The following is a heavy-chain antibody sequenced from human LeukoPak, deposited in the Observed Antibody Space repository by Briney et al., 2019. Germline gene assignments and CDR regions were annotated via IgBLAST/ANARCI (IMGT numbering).Heavy chain of an antibody. CDR2: IYSGGST. D-gene: IGHD1/OR15-1a*01. CDR1: GFTVSSNY. V-gene: IGHV3-53*01. CDR3: ARNIWNTIDI. Sequence: GGSLRLSCAASGFTVSSNYMSWVRQAPGQGLEWVSVIYSGGSTYYADSVKGRFTISRDNSKNTVYLQMNSLRAEDTAVYYCARNIWNTIDIWGQGTMVTVSS. J-gene: IGHJ3*02.